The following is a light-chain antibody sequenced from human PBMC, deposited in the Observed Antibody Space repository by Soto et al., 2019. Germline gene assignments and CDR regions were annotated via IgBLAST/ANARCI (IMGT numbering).Light chain of an antibody. V-gene: IGLV7-46*01. CDR3: LLSYGDTKM. CDR2: DTT. CDR1: TGPVTSAHY. J-gene: IGLJ3*02. Sequence: QAVVSQESSLTVSPGGTVTLTCGSTTGPVTSAHYADWLQQKPGQAPTTLIYDTTNKHSWTPARFSASLLGGKAALTLSGAQPEDEAEYYCLLSYGDTKMFGGGTQLTVL.